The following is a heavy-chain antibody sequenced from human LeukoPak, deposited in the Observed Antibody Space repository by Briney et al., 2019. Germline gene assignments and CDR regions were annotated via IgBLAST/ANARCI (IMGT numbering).Heavy chain of an antibody. D-gene: IGHD6-13*01. CDR2: ITSGSGSNV. CDR3: ARHGSWSFDY. J-gene: IGHJ4*02. V-gene: IGHV3-23*01. CDR1: GFTFSSHA. Sequence: GGSLRLSCAASGFTFSSHAMSWVRQAPGKGLEWVSAITSGSGSNVYYTDSLKGRFTISRDNSKNTLYLHMNSLRAEDTAVYYCARHGSWSFDYWGQGPLLTVSA.